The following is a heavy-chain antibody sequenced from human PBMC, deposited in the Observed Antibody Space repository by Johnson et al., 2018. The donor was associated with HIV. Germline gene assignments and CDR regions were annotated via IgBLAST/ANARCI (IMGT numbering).Heavy chain of an antibody. CDR1: GFTFDDYA. V-gene: IGHV3-9*01. CDR3: AKDSRGYLRRWLVRGSSAFDI. Sequence: VQLVESGGGLVQPGRSLRLSCAASGFTFDDYAMHWVRQAPGKGLEWVSGISWNSGSIGYADSVKGRFTISRDNAKNSLYLQMNSLRAEDTALYSCAKDSRGYLRRWLVRGSSAFDIWGQGKMVTVSS. D-gene: IGHD6-19*01. J-gene: IGHJ3*02. CDR2: ISWNSGSI.